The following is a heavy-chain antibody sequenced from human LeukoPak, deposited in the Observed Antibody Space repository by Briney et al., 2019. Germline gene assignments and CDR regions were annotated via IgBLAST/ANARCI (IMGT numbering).Heavy chain of an antibody. Sequence: ASVKVSCKASGYTFTGYYMHWVRQAPGQGLEWMGWINPNSGGTNYAQKFQGRVTITRNTSISTAYMELSSLRSEDTAVYYCARGAGSKNVDYWGQGTLVTVSS. CDR1: GYTFTGYY. J-gene: IGHJ4*02. CDR2: INPNSGGT. V-gene: IGHV1-2*02. D-gene: IGHD1-26*01. CDR3: ARGAGSKNVDY.